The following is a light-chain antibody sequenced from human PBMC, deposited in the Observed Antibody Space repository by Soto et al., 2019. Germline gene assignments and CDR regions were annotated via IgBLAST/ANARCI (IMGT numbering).Light chain of an antibody. V-gene: IGKV1-5*01. CDR3: QQYNSYST. J-gene: IGKJ1*01. CDR1: QSISSW. CDR2: DAS. Sequence: DIQMTQSPSTLSASVGDRGASTGRASQSISSWLAWYQQKPGKAPKLLIYDASSLESGVPSRFSGSGSGTEFTLTISSLQPDDFATYYCQQYNSYSTFGQGTKVDIK.